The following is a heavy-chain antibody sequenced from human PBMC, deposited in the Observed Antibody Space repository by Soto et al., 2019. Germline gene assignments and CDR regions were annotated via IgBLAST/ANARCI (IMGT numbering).Heavy chain of an antibody. CDR3: ARGQTYYDILTGYYNPSLTFDY. Sequence: ASVKVSCKASGYTFTSYGISWVRQAPGQGLEWMGWISAYNGNTNYAQKLQGRVTMTTDTSTSTAYMELRSLRSDDTAVYYCARGQTYYDILTGYYNPSLTFDYWGQGTLVTVSS. CDR1: GYTFTSYG. J-gene: IGHJ4*02. CDR2: ISAYNGNT. D-gene: IGHD3-9*01. V-gene: IGHV1-18*01.